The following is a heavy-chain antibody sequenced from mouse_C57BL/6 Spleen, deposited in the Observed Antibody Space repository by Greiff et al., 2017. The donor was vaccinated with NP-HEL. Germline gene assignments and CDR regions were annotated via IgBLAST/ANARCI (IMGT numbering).Heavy chain of an antibody. D-gene: IGHD1-1*01. J-gene: IGHJ1*03. CDR1: GYNFTSYG. CDR3: ARSEYYGSSPWYFDV. Sequence: VQLQQSGAELARPGASVKLSCKASGYNFTSYGISWVKQRTGQGLEWIGEIYPRSGNTYYNEKFKGKAPLTADKSSSTAYMELGSRTSEDAAVYCCARSEYYGSSPWYFDVLGTGSTVTVAS. CDR2: IYPRSGNT. V-gene: IGHV1-81*01.